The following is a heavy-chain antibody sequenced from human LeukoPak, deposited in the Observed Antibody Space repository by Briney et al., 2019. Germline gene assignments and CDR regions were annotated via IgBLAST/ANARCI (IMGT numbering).Heavy chain of an antibody. J-gene: IGHJ4*02. D-gene: IGHD1-26*01. Sequence: TGGSLRLSCAASGFTFSSYWMHWGRQAPGKGLVWVSRINSDGSSTSYADSVKGRFTISRDNAKNTLYLQMNSLRAEDTAVYYCAREGLIVGATCFDYWGQGTLVTVSS. V-gene: IGHV3-74*01. CDR2: INSDGSST. CDR3: AREGLIVGATCFDY. CDR1: GFTFSSYW.